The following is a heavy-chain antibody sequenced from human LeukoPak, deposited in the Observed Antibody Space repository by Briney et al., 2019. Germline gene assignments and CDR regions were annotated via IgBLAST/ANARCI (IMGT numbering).Heavy chain of an antibody. CDR3: AREDRVDSVVPAATSPLSAFDI. Sequence: ASVKVSCKASGGTFSSYAISWVRQAPGQGLEWTGGIIPIFGTANYAQKFQGRVTITADESTSTAYMELSSLRSEDTAVYYCAREDRVDSVVPAATSPLSAFDIWGQGTMVTVSS. J-gene: IGHJ3*02. V-gene: IGHV1-69*13. D-gene: IGHD2-2*01. CDR1: GGTFSSYA. CDR2: IIPIFGTA.